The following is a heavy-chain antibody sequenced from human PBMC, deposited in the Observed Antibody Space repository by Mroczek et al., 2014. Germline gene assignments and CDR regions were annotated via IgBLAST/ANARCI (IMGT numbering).Heavy chain of an antibody. J-gene: IGHJ4*02. CDR2: IFYSGRT. D-gene: IGHD1-26*01. Sequence: QVQLQESGPGLVKPSQTLSLTCTVSGGSISSDDYYWSWIRQPPGKGLEWIGYIFYSGRTYYTPSLKSRVTISVDMSKNQFSLKLNSVTAADTAVYYCARYVVQIVTDSYYFDYWGLGTLVTVSS. CDR3: ARYVVQIVTDSYYFDY. V-gene: IGHV4-30-4*01. CDR1: GGSISSDDYY.